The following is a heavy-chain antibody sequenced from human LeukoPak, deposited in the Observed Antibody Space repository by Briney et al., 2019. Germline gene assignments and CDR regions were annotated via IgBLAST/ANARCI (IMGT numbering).Heavy chain of an antibody. V-gene: IGHV3-66*02. CDR2: IYSGGST. CDR1: GFTVSSNY. CDR3: ARDGIVGATTDY. Sequence: RGSLRLSFATSGFTVSSNYMSWVRQAPGKGLEWVSVIYSGGSTYYADSVKGRFTISRDNSKNTLYLQMNSLRAEDTAVYYCARDGIVGATTDYWGQGTLVTVSS. D-gene: IGHD1-26*01. J-gene: IGHJ4*02.